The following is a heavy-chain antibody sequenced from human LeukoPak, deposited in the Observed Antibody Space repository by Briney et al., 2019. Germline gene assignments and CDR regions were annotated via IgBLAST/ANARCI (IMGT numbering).Heavy chain of an antibody. J-gene: IGHJ5*02. CDR3: AREVVPAGIGSWFDP. CDR1: GCTFSSYA. CDR2: IIPIFGTA. Sequence: ASVKVSCKASGCTFSSYAISWVRQAPGQGLEWMGGIIPIFGTANYAQKFQGRVTITTDESTSTAYMELSSLRSEDTAVYYCAREVVPAGIGSWFDPWGQGTLVTVSS. D-gene: IGHD2-2*01. V-gene: IGHV1-69*05.